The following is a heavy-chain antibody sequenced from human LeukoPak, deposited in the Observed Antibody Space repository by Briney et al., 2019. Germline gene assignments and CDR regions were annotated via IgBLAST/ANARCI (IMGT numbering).Heavy chain of an antibody. D-gene: IGHD3-22*01. CDR2: IFYSGGT. Sequence: PSETLSLTCTVSGGSIRDYYWTWVRQPPGKGLEWIGDIFYSGGTNYNPSLKSRVTISVDTSKNQFSLKLRSVTAAGTAVYYCARAPPTRFYDSTGFLDYWGQGTLVTVSS. J-gene: IGHJ4*02. V-gene: IGHV4-59*01. CDR3: ARAPPTRFYDSTGFLDY. CDR1: GGSIRDYY.